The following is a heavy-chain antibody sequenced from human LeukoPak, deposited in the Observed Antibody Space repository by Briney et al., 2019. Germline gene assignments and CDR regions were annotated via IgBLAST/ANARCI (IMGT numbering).Heavy chain of an antibody. Sequence: GGSLRLSCAASGFTFSSYAMHWVRQAPGKGLEWGAVISYDGSNKYYADSVKGRFTISRDNSKNTLYLQMNSLRAEDTAVYYCARVPSPQLGYFDYWGQGTLVTVSS. D-gene: IGHD1-1*01. CDR3: ARVPSPQLGYFDY. V-gene: IGHV3-30-3*01. CDR1: GFTFSSYA. CDR2: ISYDGSNK. J-gene: IGHJ4*02.